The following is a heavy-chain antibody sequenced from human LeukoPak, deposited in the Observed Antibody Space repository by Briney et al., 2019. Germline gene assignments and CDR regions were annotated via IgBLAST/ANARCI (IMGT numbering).Heavy chain of an antibody. Sequence: GGSLRLSCAASGFTFSSYSMNWVRQAPGKGLEWVSSISSSSSYIYYADSVKGRFTISRDNAKSSLYLQMNSLRAEDTAVYYCARDSNPSHYYDSSGPHGYWGQGTLVTVSS. D-gene: IGHD3-22*01. J-gene: IGHJ4*02. CDR3: ARDSNPSHYYDSSGPHGY. V-gene: IGHV3-21*01. CDR2: ISSSSSYI. CDR1: GFTFSSYS.